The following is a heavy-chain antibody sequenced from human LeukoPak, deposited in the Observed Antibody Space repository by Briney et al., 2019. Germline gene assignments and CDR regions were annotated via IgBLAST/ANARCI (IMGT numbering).Heavy chain of an antibody. J-gene: IGHJ4*02. CDR2: ISYDGSNK. D-gene: IGHD4-17*01. V-gene: IGHV3-30*04. CDR1: GFTFSSYA. Sequence: PGGSLRLSCAASGFTFSSYAMHWVRQAPGKGLEWVAVISYDGSNKYYADSVKGRFTISRDNSKNTLYLQMNSLRAEDTAVYYCARSISVTTSPDYWGQGTLVTVSS. CDR3: ARSISVTTSPDY.